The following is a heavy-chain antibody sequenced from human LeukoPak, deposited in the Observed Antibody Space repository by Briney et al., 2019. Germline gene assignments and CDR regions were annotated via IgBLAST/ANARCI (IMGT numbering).Heavy chain of an antibody. D-gene: IGHD4-23*01. CDR1: GGSISSYY. CDR2: IYYSGST. CDR3: ARVPSTVVTPVDY. J-gene: IGHJ4*02. V-gene: IGHV4-59*12. Sequence: SETLSLTCTVSGGSISSYYWSWIRQPPGKGLEWIGYIYYSGSTNYNPSLKSRVTISVDTSKNQFSLKLSSVTAADTAVYYCARVPSTVVTPVDYWGQGTLVTVSS.